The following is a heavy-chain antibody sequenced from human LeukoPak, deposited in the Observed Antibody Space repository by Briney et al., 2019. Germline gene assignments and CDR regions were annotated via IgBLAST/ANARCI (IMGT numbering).Heavy chain of an antibody. D-gene: IGHD1-26*01. CDR2: IIPIFGTA. CDR1: GGTFSSYA. J-gene: IGHJ4*02. Sequence: SVKVSCKASGGTFSSYAISWVRQAPGQGLEWMGGIIPIFGTANYAQKFQGRVTMTRDTSTSTVYMELSSLRSEDTAVYCCARDSGSYDFDYWGQGTLVTVSS. CDR3: ARDSGSYDFDY. V-gene: IGHV1-69*05.